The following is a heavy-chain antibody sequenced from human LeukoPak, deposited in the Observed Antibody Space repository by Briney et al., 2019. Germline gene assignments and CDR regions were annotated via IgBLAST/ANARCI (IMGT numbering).Heavy chain of an antibody. CDR3: AGGPTYYYGSGSYYY. Sequence: SETLSLTCTVSGGSISSYYWSWLRQPTGKGLEWIGYIYYSGSNNYNPSLKSPVTISVDTSKNQFSLKLSSVTAADTAVYYCAGGPTYYYGSGSYYYWGQGTLVTVSS. J-gene: IGHJ4*02. V-gene: IGHV4-59*01. D-gene: IGHD3-10*01. CDR2: IYYSGSN. CDR1: GGSISSYY.